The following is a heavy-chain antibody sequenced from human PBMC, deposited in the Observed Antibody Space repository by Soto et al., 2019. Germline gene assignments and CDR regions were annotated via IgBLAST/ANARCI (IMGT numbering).Heavy chain of an antibody. CDR1: GGTFSSYA. D-gene: IGHD3-10*01. V-gene: IGHV1-69*01. CDR3: ARRYYYGSGSYYYYYGMDV. CDR2: IIPIFGTA. Sequence: QVQLVQSGAEVKKPGSSVKVSCKASGGTFSSYAISWVRQAPGQGLEWMGGIIPIFGTANYAQKFQGRVTITAEESTSTAYMELSSLRSEDTAVYYCARRYYYGSGSYYYYYGMDVWGQGTTVTVSS. J-gene: IGHJ6*02.